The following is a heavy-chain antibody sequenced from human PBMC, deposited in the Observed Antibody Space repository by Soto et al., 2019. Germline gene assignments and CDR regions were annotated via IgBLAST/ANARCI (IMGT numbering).Heavy chain of an antibody. D-gene: IGHD2-15*01. V-gene: IGHV1-3*01. Sequence: GASVKVSCKASGYTFTSYAMHWVRQAPGQRLEWMGWINAGNGNTKYSQKFQGRVTITRDTSASTAYMGLSSLRSEDTAVYYCALVVVAADIQSNWGQGTLVTVSS. CDR2: INAGNGNT. J-gene: IGHJ4*02. CDR3: ALVVVAADIQSN. CDR1: GYTFTSYA.